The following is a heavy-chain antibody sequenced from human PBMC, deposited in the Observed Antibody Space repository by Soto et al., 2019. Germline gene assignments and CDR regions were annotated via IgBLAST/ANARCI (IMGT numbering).Heavy chain of an antibody. D-gene: IGHD6-19*01. Sequence: QVQLVESGGGVVQPGGPRSLPCPPSGLTFVSYLRHGSRRAPGKGREWVAVISYDGSNKYYADSVKGRFTISRDNSKNTLYLQMNSLRAEDTAVYYCARDLFSSGWSFDYWGQGTLVTVSS. CDR3: ARDLFSSGWSFDY. J-gene: IGHJ4*02. CDR1: GLTFVSYL. CDR2: ISYDGSNK. V-gene: IGHV3-30-3*01.